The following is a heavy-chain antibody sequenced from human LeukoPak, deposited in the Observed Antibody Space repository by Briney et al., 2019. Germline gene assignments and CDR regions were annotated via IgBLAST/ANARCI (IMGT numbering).Heavy chain of an antibody. CDR1: GFIFSTYI. J-gene: IGHJ4*02. CDR2: ISSSRIFI. D-gene: IGHD3-22*01. Sequence: PGGALRLSCAASGFIFSTYIMNWVPQAPRRGREWVSSISSSRIFIYYADSVQGRFTISRDNAKNSLYLQMNSQRAEDTAVYYRARVTGGFYSHFDYWGQGTLVTVSS. V-gene: IGHV3-21*01. CDR3: ARVTGGFYSHFDY.